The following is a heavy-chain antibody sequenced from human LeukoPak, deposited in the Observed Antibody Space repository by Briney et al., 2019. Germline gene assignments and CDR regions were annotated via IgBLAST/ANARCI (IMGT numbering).Heavy chain of an antibody. CDR1: GFTFSSYA. V-gene: IGHV3-30-3*01. J-gene: IGHJ4*02. Sequence: GGSLRLSCAASGFTFSSYAMHWVRQAPGKGLEWVAVISYDGSNKYYADSVKGRFTISRDNSKNTLYLQMNSLRAEDTAVYYCAKDTDYDSSGLMVYWGQGTLVTVSS. CDR2: ISYDGSNK. D-gene: IGHD3-22*01. CDR3: AKDTDYDSSGLMVY.